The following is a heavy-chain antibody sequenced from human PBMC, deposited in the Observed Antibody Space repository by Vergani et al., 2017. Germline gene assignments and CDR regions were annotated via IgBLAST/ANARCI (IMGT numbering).Heavy chain of an antibody. D-gene: IGHD5-18*01. CDR2: INPSGGST. V-gene: IGHV1-46*03. J-gene: IGHJ4*02. CDR1: GYTFTSYY. CDR3: ARAPLTGGYGD. Sequence: QVQLVQSGAEVKKPGASVKVFCKASGYTFTSYYMHWVRQAPGQGLEWMGIINPSGGSTSYAQKFQGRVTMTRDTSTSTVYMELSSLRSEDTAMYYCARAPLTGGYGDWSQGTLVTVSS.